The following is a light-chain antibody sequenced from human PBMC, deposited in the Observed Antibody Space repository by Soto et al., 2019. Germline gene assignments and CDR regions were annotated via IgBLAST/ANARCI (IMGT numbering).Light chain of an antibody. V-gene: IGLV2-14*01. CDR1: SGGIGDYNY. CDR3: CSYTRSGTLI. Sequence: SPPTHPASPSWSPGPSVAISPVGTSGGIGDYNYVSWYQQHPGKVPKVIIYDVSNRPSGVSYRFSGTKSGNTASLTVSGLQAEDEADYYCCSYTRSGTLIFGTGTKVTVL. CDR2: DVS. J-gene: IGLJ1*01.